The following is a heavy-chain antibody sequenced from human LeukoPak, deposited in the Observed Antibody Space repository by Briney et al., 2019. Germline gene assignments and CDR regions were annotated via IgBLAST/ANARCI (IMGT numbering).Heavy chain of an antibody. D-gene: IGHD3-22*01. J-gene: IGHJ4*02. CDR3: ARGRTLDSSD. Sequence: PSETLSLTCTVSGGSISSYYWSWIRQPPGKGLEWIGYIYYSGSTNYNPSLKSRVTISVDTSKNQFSLELSSVTAADTAVYYCARGRTLDSSDWGQGTLVTVSS. V-gene: IGHV4-59*01. CDR2: IYYSGST. CDR1: GGSISSYY.